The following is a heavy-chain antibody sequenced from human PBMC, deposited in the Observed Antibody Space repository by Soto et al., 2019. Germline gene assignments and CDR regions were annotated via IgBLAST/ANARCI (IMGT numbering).Heavy chain of an antibody. CDR2: ISGSGTGT. CDR3: AKVPLGPYDFDD. J-gene: IGHJ4*02. Sequence: EVQLLDSGGGLVQPGGSLRLSCAASGFTFRNYAMNWVRQAPGKGLEWVSAISGSGTGTDYADSVKGRFTISRVNSKNTRDLQMNSLRAEYTAVYYGAKVPLGPYDFDDWGQGTLVTVSS. V-gene: IGHV3-23*01. CDR1: GFTFRNYA.